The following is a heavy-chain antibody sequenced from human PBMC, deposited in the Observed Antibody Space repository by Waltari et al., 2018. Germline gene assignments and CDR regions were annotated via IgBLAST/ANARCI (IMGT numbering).Heavy chain of an antibody. J-gene: IGHJ6*03. Sequence: QVQLQQWGAGLLKPSETLSLTCAVYGGSFSGYYWSWIRQSPGKGLEWIGEINHIGSTNQNPSLKSRVTISVDMSKNQFSLKLSSVTAADTAVYYCTRKGPLYYYYYMDVWGRGTTVTVSS. CDR1: GGSFSGYY. CDR3: TRKGPLYYYYYMDV. V-gene: IGHV4-34*01. CDR2: INHIGST.